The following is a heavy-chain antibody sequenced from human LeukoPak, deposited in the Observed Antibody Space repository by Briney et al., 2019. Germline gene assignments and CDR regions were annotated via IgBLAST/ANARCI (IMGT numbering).Heavy chain of an antibody. D-gene: IGHD2-2*01. V-gene: IGHV4-61*09. Sequence: SQTLSLTCTVSGGSISSGSYYWSWIRRPAGKGLEWIGHIYTSGSTNYNPSLKSRVTISVDTSKNQFSLKLSSVTAADTAVYYCARGRGYCSSTSCYSFSWFDPWGQGTLVTVSS. J-gene: IGHJ5*02. CDR1: GGSISSGSYY. CDR2: IYTSGST. CDR3: ARGRGYCSSTSCYSFSWFDP.